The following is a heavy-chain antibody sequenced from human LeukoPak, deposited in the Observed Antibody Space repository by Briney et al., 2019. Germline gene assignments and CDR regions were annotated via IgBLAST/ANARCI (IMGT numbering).Heavy chain of an antibody. D-gene: IGHD6-6*01. J-gene: IGHJ4*02. CDR2: IYTGGST. CDR3: ARGGLAARPLDY. Sequence: SETLSLTCTVSGGSISGYYWTWIRQPAGKGLEWIGRIYTGGSTSYNPSLKSRLDMSLDTSKNQFSLKLSSVTAADTAVYYCARGGLAARPLDYWGQGTLVTVSS. CDR1: GGSISGYY. V-gene: IGHV4-4*07.